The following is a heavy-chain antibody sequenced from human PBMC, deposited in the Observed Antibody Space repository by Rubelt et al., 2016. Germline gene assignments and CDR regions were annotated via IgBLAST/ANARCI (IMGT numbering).Heavy chain of an antibody. CDR3: ARGVDTAMVKDY. CDR1: GGSFSGYY. Sequence: QVQLQQWGAGLLKPSETLSLPCAVYGGSFSGYYWSWIRRPPGKGLEWIGEINHSGSTNYNPSFKSRVTISVDTSKNQFSLKLRSVTAADTAVYYCARGVDTAMVKDYWGQGTLVTVSS. D-gene: IGHD5-18*01. J-gene: IGHJ4*02. V-gene: IGHV4-34*01. CDR2: INHSGST.